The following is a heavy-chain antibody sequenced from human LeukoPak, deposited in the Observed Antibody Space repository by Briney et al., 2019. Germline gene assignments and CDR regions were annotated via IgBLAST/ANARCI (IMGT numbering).Heavy chain of an antibody. CDR3: AAQMATRAHNWFDP. Sequence: SETLSLTCTVSGGSISSYYWNWIRQPAGKGLEWIGRIYTSGSTNHNPSLKSRVTMSLDTSKNQFSLKLSSVTAADAAVYYCAAQMATRAHNWFDPWGQGTLVTVSS. J-gene: IGHJ5*02. CDR2: IYTSGST. V-gene: IGHV4-4*07. D-gene: IGHD5-12*01. CDR1: GGSISSYY.